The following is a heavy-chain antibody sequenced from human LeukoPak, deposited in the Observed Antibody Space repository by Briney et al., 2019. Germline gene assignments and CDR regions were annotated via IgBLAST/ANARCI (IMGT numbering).Heavy chain of an antibody. J-gene: IGHJ6*03. CDR2: IIPIFGTA. CDR1: GGTFSSYA. V-gene: IGHV1-69*05. Sequence: GASVKVSCTASGGTFSSYAISWVRQAPGQGLEWMGRIIPIFGTANYAQKFQGRVTITTDESTSTAYMELSSLRSEDTAVYYCARDRVVAANYYYYMDVWGKGTTVTVSS. CDR3: ARDRVVAANYYYYMDV. D-gene: IGHD2-15*01.